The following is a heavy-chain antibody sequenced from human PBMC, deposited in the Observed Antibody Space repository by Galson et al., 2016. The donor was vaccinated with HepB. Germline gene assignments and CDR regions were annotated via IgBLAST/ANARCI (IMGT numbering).Heavy chain of an antibody. V-gene: IGHV1-69*13. D-gene: IGHD2-21*01. CDR1: GDSFTKSG. J-gene: IGHJ6*02. CDR2: INPIFGQA. Sequence: SVKVSCKASGDSFTKSGFNWVRQAPGQGLEWLGGINPIFGQANYAQRFKGRVTITADESTSTVFVELSSLRVEATAVYYCARVADVVPLAYWYAMDVWGQGTTVTVSS. CDR3: ARVADVVPLAYWYAMDV.